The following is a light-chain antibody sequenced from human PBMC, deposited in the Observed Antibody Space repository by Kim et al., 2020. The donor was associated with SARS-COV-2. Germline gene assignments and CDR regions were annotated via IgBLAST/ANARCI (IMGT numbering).Light chain of an antibody. CDR1: SGNIANNY. V-gene: IGLV6-57*04. Sequence: NFMLTQPHSVSESPGKTVIISCARSSGNIANNYVQWFQQRPGSAPTTVIFEDNQRPSGVPDRFSGSIDSSSNSASLTISGLKTEDEADYYCQYYASGLPSVIFGGGTKVTVL. CDR2: EDN. CDR3: QYYASGLPSVI. J-gene: IGLJ2*01.